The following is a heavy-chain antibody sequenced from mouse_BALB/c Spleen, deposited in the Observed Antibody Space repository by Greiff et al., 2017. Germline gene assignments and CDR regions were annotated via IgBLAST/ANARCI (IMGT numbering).Heavy chain of an antibody. D-gene: IGHD1-1*01. CDR1: GYTFTSYW. CDR3: ARCYDGSSYCYYFDY. CDR2: INPSTGYT. V-gene: IGHV1-7*01. Sequence: QVQLKQSGAELAKPGASVKMSCKASGYTFTSYWMHWVKQRPGQGLEWIGYINPSTGYTEYNQKFKDKATLTADKSSSTAYMQLSSLTSEDSAVYDCARCYDGSSYCYYFDYWGQGTTLTVSS. J-gene: IGHJ2*01.